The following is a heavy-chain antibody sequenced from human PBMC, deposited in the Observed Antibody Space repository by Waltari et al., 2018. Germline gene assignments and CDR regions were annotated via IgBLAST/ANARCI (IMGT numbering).Heavy chain of an antibody. D-gene: IGHD3-10*01. CDR1: GFTFSSYA. V-gene: IGHV3-23*04. CDR2: IRGSGGST. CDR3: AKGGGTDY. Sequence: EVQLVESGGGLVQPGGSLRLSCAASGFTFSSYAMSWVRQAPGKGVEWGSAIRGSGGSTYYADAGKWRFTISRDNSKNKLYLQMNSLRAEDTAVYYCAKGGGTDYWGQGTLVTVSS. J-gene: IGHJ4*02.